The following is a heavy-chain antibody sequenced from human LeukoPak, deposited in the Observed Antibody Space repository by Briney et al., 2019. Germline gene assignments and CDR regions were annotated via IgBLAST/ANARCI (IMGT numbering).Heavy chain of an antibody. CDR3: ASSLPTDTAMVSI. V-gene: IGHV1-69*06. CDR1: GYTFTSYA. D-gene: IGHD5-18*01. J-gene: IGHJ4*02. CDR2: IIPIFGTA. Sequence: SVKVSCKASGYTFTSYAISWVRQAPGQGLEWMGGIIPIFGTANYAQKFQGRVTITADKSTSTAYMELSSLRSEDTAVYYCASSLPTDTAMVSIWGQGTLVTVSS.